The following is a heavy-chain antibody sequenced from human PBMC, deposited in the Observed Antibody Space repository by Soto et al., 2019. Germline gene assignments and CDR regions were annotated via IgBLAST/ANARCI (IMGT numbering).Heavy chain of an antibody. D-gene: IGHD3-16*01. J-gene: IGHJ4*02. Sequence: KPSETLSLTCTASGGSIRSGSHYWSWIRQHPGKGLEWIGYIYYSGSTYYNPSLKSRITISISTSKNQFSLKLTSVTAADTAVYYCAREGGDGIDYWGQGTLVTVSS. CDR1: GGSIRSGSHY. CDR3: AREGGDGIDY. V-gene: IGHV4-31*03. CDR2: IYYSGST.